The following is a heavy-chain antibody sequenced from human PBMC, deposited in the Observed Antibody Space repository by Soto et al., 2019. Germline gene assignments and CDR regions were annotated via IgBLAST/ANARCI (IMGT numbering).Heavy chain of an antibody. CDR1: GFTFSSYA. CDR3: AKVSGPADYYYGMDV. D-gene: IGHD3-10*01. CDR2: ISGSGGST. Sequence: GGSLRLSCAASGFTFSSYAMSWVRQAPGKGLEWVSAISGSGGSTYYADSVKGRFTISRDNSKNTLYLQMNSLRAEDPAVYSCAKVSGPADYYYGMDVWGQGTTVTVSS. J-gene: IGHJ6*02. V-gene: IGHV3-23*01.